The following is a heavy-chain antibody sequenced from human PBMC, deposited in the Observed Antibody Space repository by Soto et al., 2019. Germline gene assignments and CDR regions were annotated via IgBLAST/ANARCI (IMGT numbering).Heavy chain of an antibody. CDR1: GGSISSSSYY. J-gene: IGHJ4*02. CDR3: ARRRYYGSGSSYFDY. V-gene: IGHV4-39*01. CDR2: IYYSGST. Sequence: QLLESGPGLVKPSETLSLTCTVSGGSISSSSYYWGWIRQPPGKGLEWIGSIYYSGSTYYNPSLKSRVTISVDTSKNQFSLKLSSVTAADTAVYYCARRRYYGSGSSYFDYWGQGTLVTVSS. D-gene: IGHD3-10*01.